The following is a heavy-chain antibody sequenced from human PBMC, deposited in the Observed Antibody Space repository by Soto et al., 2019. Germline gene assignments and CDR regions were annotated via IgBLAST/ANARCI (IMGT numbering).Heavy chain of an antibody. D-gene: IGHD3-16*01. J-gene: IGHJ3*02. CDR2: IYHSGST. CDR3: ARDVNGGNDAFDI. CDR1: GYSISSGYY. V-gene: IGHV4-38-2*02. Sequence: TSETLSLTCAVSGYSISSGYYWGWIRQPPGKGLEWIGSIYHSGSTYYNPSLKSRVTISVDTSKNQFSLKLSSVTAADTAVYYCARDVNGGNDAFDIWGQGTMVTVSS.